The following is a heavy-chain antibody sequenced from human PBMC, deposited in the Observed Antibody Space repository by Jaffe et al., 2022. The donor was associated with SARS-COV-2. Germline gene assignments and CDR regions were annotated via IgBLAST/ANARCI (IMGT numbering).Heavy chain of an antibody. J-gene: IGHJ6*02. V-gene: IGHV3-15*01. D-gene: IGHD3-16*01. CDR1: GFTFSNAW. CDR2: IKSKTDGGTT. Sequence: EVQLVESGGGLVKPGGSLRLSCAASGFTFSNAWMSWVRQAPGKGLEWVGRIKSKTDGGTTDYAAPVKGRFTISRDDSKNTLYLQMNSLKTEDTAVYYCTTEDLGELYGAKIYYYYGMDVWGQGTTVTVSS. CDR3: TTEDLGELYGAKIYYYYGMDV.